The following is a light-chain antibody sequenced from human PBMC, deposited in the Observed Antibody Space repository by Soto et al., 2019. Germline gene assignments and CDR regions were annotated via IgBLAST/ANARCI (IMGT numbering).Light chain of an antibody. CDR1: SSNIGSNT. Sequence: QSVLTQPPSASGTPGQRVTISCSGSSSNIGSNTVNWYQQHPGKAPKLMLYDVNIRPSGVSNRFSGSKSGNTASLTISGLQAEDEADYYCTSWTTSTTMIFGGGTKLTVL. V-gene: IGLV2-14*03. CDR2: DVN. J-gene: IGLJ2*01. CDR3: TSWTTSTTMI.